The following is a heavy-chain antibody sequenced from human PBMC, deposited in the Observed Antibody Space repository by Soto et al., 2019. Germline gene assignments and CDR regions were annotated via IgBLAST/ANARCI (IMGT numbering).Heavy chain of an antibody. CDR1: GFTVSSIY. V-gene: IGHV3-21*01. D-gene: IGHD2-2*01. CDR2: ISSSSSYI. J-gene: IGHJ6*02. CDR3: ARDRYCSSTSCYPDPPYYYYGMDV. Sequence: GGSLRLSCAASGFTVSSIYMSWVRQAPGKGLEWVSSISSSSSYIYYADSVKGRFTISRDNAKNSLYLQMNSLRAEDTAVYYCARDRYCSSTSCYPDPPYYYYGMDVWGQGTTVTVSS.